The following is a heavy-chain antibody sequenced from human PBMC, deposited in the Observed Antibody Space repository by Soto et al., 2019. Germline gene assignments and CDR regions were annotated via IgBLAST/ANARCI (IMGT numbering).Heavy chain of an antibody. J-gene: IGHJ6*03. CDR3: ARLVIIPYYYYYYMDV. V-gene: IGHV3-33*01. Sequence: GGSLRLSCAASGFTFSSYGMHWVRQAPGKGLEWVAVIWYGGSNKYYADSVKGRFTISRDNSKNTLYLQMNSLRAEDTAVYYCARLVIIPYYYYYYMDVWGKWTTVTVSS. D-gene: IGHD3-9*01. CDR2: IWYGGSNK. CDR1: GFTFSSYG.